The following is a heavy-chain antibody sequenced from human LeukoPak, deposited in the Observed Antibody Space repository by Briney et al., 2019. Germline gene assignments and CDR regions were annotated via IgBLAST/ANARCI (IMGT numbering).Heavy chain of an antibody. V-gene: IGHV3-23*01. J-gene: IGHJ5*02. CDR1: GFTFSSYA. Sequence: GGSLRLSCAASGFTFSSYAMSWVRQAPGKGLEWVSAISGSGGSTYYADSVEGRFTISRDNSKNTLYLQMNSLRAEDTAVYYCAKRQEVGVGARRVNNWFDPWGQGTLVTVSS. CDR2: ISGSGGST. CDR3: AKRQEVGVGARRVNNWFDP. D-gene: IGHD1-26*01.